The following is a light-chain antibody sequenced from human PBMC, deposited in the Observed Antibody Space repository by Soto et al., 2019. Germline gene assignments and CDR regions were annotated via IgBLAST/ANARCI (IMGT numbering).Light chain of an antibody. Sequence: EIVLTQSPGTLSLSPGETATLSCRASQSVASNYLAWYQQKPGRAPRLLIYGAFNRATGIADRFSGSGSGTDFTLTISRLEPEDFAVYYRQQYGGSPYTFGQGTKLETK. CDR2: GAF. CDR1: QSVASNY. V-gene: IGKV3-20*01. J-gene: IGKJ2*01. CDR3: QQYGGSPYT.